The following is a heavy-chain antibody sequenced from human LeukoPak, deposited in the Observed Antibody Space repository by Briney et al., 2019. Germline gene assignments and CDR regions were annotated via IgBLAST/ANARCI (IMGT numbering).Heavy chain of an antibody. CDR1: GFTVSGTH. CDR3: ARDQATTGGGLDS. D-gene: IGHD1-1*01. CDR2: IYTGGTT. J-gene: IGHJ4*02. V-gene: IGHV3-53*01. Sequence: GGSLRLSCAASGFTVSGTHMSWVRQAPGKGLEWVSAIYTGGTTYYSDSVEGRFTISRDKSKNTLYLQMDSLRVEDTAVYYCARDQATTGGGLDSWGQGTLVTVSS.